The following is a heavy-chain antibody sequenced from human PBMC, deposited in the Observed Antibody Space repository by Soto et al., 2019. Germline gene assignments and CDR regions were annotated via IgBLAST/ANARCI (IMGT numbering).Heavy chain of an antibody. Sequence: QVQLVQSGAEVKKPGSSVKVSCKASGGTFSSYAISWVRQAPGQGLEWMGGIIPIFGTANYAQKFQGRVTITADESRSTAYMELSSLRSEDTAVYYCARDLYGGKAYYYYYGMDVWGQGTTVTVS. V-gene: IGHV1-69*01. CDR2: IIPIFGTA. J-gene: IGHJ6*02. D-gene: IGHD4-17*01. CDR1: GGTFSSYA. CDR3: ARDLYGGKAYYYYYGMDV.